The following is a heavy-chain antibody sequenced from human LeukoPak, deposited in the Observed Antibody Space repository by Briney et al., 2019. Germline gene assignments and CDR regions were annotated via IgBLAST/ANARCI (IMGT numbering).Heavy chain of an antibody. CDR2: IYYSGST. CDR3: ARARSIAARGDTHFDY. V-gene: IGHV4-59*01. CDR1: GGSISSYY. Sequence: SETLSLTCTVSGGSISSYYWSWIRQPPGKGLEWIGYIYYSGSTNYNPSLKSRVTISVDTSKNQFSLKLSSVTAADTAVYYCARARSIAARGDTHFDYWGQGTLVTVSS. J-gene: IGHJ4*02. D-gene: IGHD6-6*01.